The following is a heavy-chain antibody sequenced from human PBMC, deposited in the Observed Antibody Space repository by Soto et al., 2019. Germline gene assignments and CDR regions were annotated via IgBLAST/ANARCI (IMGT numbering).Heavy chain of an antibody. D-gene: IGHD3-10*01. CDR2: IATYNTNR. CDR3: ARVLRGVVNWFDP. CDR1: GDTFTNFG. Sequence: HLVQSGPEVKKPGASVTVSCKTSGDTFTNFGLSWVRQAPGQGLEWMAWIATYNTNRNYAQKFQGRLTLTTATSTSTAYMELKSLGYDDTAVYYCARVLRGVVNWFDPWGQGTLVTVSS. V-gene: IGHV1-18*01. J-gene: IGHJ5*02.